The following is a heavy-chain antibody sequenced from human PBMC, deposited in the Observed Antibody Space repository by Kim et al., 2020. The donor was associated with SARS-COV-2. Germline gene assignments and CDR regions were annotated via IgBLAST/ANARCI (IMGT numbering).Heavy chain of an antibody. Sequence: ASVKVSCKVSGYTLTELSMHWVRQAPGKGLEWMGGFDPEDGETIYAQKFQGRVTMTEDTSTDTAYMELSSLRSEDTAVYYCATLTAAKEPRSDYYYYYGMDVWGQGTTVTVSS. CDR1: GYTLTELS. J-gene: IGHJ6*02. D-gene: IGHD6-13*01. V-gene: IGHV1-24*01. CDR2: FDPEDGET. CDR3: ATLTAAKEPRSDYYYYYGMDV.